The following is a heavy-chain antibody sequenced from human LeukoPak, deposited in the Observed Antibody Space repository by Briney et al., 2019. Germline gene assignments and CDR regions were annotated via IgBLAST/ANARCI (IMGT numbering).Heavy chain of an antibody. J-gene: IGHJ4*02. CDR2: IYHSGST. V-gene: IGHV4-4*02. Sequence: SETLSLTCAVSGGSISSSNWWSRVRQPPGKGLEWIGEIYHSGSTNYNPSLKSRVTISVDTSKNQFSLKLSSVTAADTAVYYCARASITMVRGVTNPTFDYWGQGTLVTVSS. CDR3: ARASITMVRGVTNPTFDY. CDR1: GGSISSSNW. D-gene: IGHD3-10*01.